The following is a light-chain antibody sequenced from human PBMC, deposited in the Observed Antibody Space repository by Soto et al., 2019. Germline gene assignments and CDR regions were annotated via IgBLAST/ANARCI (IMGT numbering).Light chain of an antibody. CDR1: QSVASNY. Sequence: EIVLTQFPGPLSLSPGERATLSCRASQSVASNYLAWYQQRPGQAPRVLIFGASSRATGIPDKFSGSGSGTDFTLTISRLDPDDFAVYYCQYYGGSSWTFGQGTEVEIK. CDR2: GAS. V-gene: IGKV3-20*01. CDR3: QYYGGSSWT. J-gene: IGKJ1*01.